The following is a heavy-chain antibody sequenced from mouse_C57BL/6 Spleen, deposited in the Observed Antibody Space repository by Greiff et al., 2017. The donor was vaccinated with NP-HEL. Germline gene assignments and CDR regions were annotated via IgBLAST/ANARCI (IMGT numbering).Heavy chain of an antibody. V-gene: IGHV1-80*01. D-gene: IGHD3-2*02. CDR3: AREKDSSGYWFAY. CDR1: GYAFSSYW. Sequence: QVQLKESGAELVKPGASVKISCKASGYAFSSYWMNWVKQRPGKGLEWIGQIYPGDGDTNYNGKFKGKATLTADKSSSTAYMQLSSLTSEESAVYVCAREKDSSGYWFAYWGQGTLVTVSA. CDR2: IYPGDGDT. J-gene: IGHJ3*01.